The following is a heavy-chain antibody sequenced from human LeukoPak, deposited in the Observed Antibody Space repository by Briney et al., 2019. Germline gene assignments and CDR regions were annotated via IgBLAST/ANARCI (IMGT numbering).Heavy chain of an antibody. D-gene: IGHD3-10*01. CDR1: GFTFSSYG. J-gene: IGHJ5*02. CDR2: MWYEGSNK. V-gene: IGHV3-33*04. Sequence: GGSLRLSCAASGFTFSSYGMHGVREAPGKGLEWVADMWYEGSNKYYGDCVRGLFTISRDNSKNTLYLQMNSLRAEDTAVYYCARDRLWFGELFSPGWFDPWGQGTLVTVSS. CDR3: ARDRLWFGELFSPGWFDP.